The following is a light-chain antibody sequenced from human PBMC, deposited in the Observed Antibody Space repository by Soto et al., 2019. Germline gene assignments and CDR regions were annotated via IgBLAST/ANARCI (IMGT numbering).Light chain of an antibody. V-gene: IGKV1-27*01. CDR2: TAS. Sequence: DTQMTQSPSSLSASVGDRVTITCRASQGITTYLAWYQQKPGKVPKLLIYTASTLQSGVPSRFSGSGSGTDFTLTISSLQPEDVATYYCQNYNSAPLTFGGGTKVEI. CDR1: QGITTY. CDR3: QNYNSAPLT. J-gene: IGKJ4*01.